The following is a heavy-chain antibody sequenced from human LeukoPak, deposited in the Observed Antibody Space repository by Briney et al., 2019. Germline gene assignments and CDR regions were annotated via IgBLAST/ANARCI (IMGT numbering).Heavy chain of an antibody. J-gene: IGHJ3*02. CDR2: INHSGST. CDR1: GGSFSGYY. CDR3: ARAASGDPRVGDAFDI. D-gene: IGHD1-26*01. V-gene: IGHV4-34*01. Sequence: PSETLSLTCAVYGGSFSGYYWSWIRQPPGKGLEWIGEINHSGSTNYNPSLKSRVTISVDTSKNQFSLKLSSVTAADTAVYYCARAASGDPRVGDAFDIWGQGTMVTVSS.